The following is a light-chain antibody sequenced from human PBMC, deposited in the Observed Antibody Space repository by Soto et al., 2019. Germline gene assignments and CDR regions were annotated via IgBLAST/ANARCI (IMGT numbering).Light chain of an antibody. CDR1: QSVLYSSNNKNY. CDR2: WAS. Sequence: DIVMTQSPDSLAVSLGERATINCKSSQSVLYSSNNKNYLAWYQQKPGQPPKLLIYWASTRESGVPDRFSGSGSGTDLAITISSLQAEDVAVYYCQQYYSTPQTFGQGTKLEIK. J-gene: IGKJ2*01. CDR3: QQYYSTPQT. V-gene: IGKV4-1*01.